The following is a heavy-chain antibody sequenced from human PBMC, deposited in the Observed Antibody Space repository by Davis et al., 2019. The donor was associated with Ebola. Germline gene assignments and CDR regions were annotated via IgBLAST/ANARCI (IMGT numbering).Heavy chain of an antibody. D-gene: IGHD2/OR15-2a*01. CDR3: ARVIHFPGIGADV. CDR2: INTDGGST. CDR1: GFSISTYW. Sequence: PGGSLRLSCAASGFSISTYWMHWVRQAPGKGLVWVSRINTDGGSTSYADSVRGRFTVSRDNAKNTLYLQMNSLRVEDTAVYHCARVIHFPGIGADVWGQGATVTVSS. V-gene: IGHV3-74*01. J-gene: IGHJ6*02.